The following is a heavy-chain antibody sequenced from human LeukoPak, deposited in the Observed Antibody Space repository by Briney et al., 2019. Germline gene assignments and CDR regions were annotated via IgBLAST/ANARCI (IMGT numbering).Heavy chain of an antibody. CDR3: ARVSFTYGPLDS. CDR1: RGSISSGGHY. J-gene: IGHJ4*02. D-gene: IGHD4-17*01. Sequence: SETLSLTCNVSRGSISSGGHYWSWIRQRPGKGLEWMGYTYFTGSTYYNPSLQSRLIISADTSMTQFSLRLRSVTAADTAVYYCARVSFTYGPLDSWGPGILVTVSS. CDR2: TYFTGST. V-gene: IGHV4-31*03.